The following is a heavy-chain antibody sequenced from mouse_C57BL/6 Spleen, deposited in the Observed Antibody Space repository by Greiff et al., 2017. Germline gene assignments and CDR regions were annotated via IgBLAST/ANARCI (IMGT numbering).Heavy chain of an antibody. Sequence: EVQLVESGGGLVQPGGSLKLSCAASGFTFSDYYMYWVRQTPEKRLEWVAYISNGGGSTYYPDTVKGRFTISRDNAKNTLYLQMSRLKSEDTAMYYCARSKEGYYAMDYWGQGTSVTVSS. CDR1: GFTFSDYY. CDR3: ARSKEGYYAMDY. J-gene: IGHJ4*01. CDR2: ISNGGGST. V-gene: IGHV5-12*01. D-gene: IGHD1-3*01.